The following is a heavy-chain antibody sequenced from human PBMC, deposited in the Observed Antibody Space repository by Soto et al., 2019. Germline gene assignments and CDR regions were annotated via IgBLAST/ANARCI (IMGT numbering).Heavy chain of an antibody. D-gene: IGHD4-17*01. CDR3: ARETGFGTTVTNY. V-gene: IGHV4-31*03. CDR2: IYYSGST. CDR1: GGSISSGGYY. J-gene: IGHJ4*02. Sequence: QVQLQESGPGLVKPSQTLSLTCTVSGGSISSGGYYWSWIRQHPGKGLEWIGYIYYSGSTYYNPSLKSRVXXSXDXXKNQFSLKLSSVTAADTAVYYCARETGFGTTVTNYWGQGTLVTVSS.